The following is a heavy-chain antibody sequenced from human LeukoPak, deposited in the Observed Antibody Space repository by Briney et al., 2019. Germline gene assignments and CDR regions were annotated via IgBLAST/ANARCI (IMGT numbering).Heavy chain of an antibody. Sequence: ASVNVSFKASGYTFTGYYVHWVRPAPGQGLEWMGRINPNSGDTNYAQKFQGRVTMTRDTSISTAYMELSRLRSDDTAVYYCARDYCGGDCFPDYWGQGTLVTVSS. CDR3: ARDYCGGDCFPDY. V-gene: IGHV1-2*06. CDR1: GYTFTGYY. D-gene: IGHD2-21*02. J-gene: IGHJ4*02. CDR2: INPNSGDT.